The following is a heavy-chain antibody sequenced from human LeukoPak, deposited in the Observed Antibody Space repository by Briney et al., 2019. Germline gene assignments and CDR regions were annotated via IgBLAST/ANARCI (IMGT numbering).Heavy chain of an antibody. D-gene: IGHD3-22*01. CDR2: IYYSGNT. Sequence: KPSETLSLTCSVSDGSISSSSYDWGWIRQPPGKGLEWIGSIYYSGNTHYNPSLKSRLTISVDRSKNQFSLRLSSVTAADTAVYYCRLDSIDYYSVDYWGRGILVTVSS. CDR3: RLDSIDYYSVDY. J-gene: IGHJ4*02. CDR1: DGSISSSSYD. V-gene: IGHV4-39*07.